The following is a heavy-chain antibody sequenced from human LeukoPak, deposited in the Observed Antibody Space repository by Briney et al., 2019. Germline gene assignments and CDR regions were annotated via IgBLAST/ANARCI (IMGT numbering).Heavy chain of an antibody. D-gene: IGHD5-18*01. CDR1: GGSISSSSYY. Sequence: SETLSLTCTVSGGSISSSSYYWGWIRQPPGKGLEWIGSIYYSGSTYYNPSLKSRVTISVDTSKNQFSLKLSSVTAADTAVYYCARGADQYSYGIYYFDYWGQGTLVTVSS. V-gene: IGHV4-39*07. CDR2: IYYSGST. J-gene: IGHJ4*02. CDR3: ARGADQYSYGIYYFDY.